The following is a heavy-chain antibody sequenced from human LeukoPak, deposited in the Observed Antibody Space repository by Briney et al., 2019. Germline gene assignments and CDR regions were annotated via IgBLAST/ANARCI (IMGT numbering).Heavy chain of an antibody. V-gene: IGHV3-21*01. CDR2: ISSNGDYI. J-gene: IGHJ4*02. CDR1: GFTFTTYS. Sequence: PGGSLRLSCAASGFTFTTYSMNWVRQAPGKGLEWVSSISSNGDYIYHADSLKGRFTISRDNAKNSLYLQMNSLRAEDTAVYYCARDQYGDYANDYWGQGTLVTVSS. D-gene: IGHD4-17*01. CDR3: ARDQYGDYANDY.